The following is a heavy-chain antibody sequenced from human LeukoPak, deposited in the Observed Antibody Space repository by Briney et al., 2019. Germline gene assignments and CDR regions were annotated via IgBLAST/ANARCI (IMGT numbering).Heavy chain of an antibody. CDR3: AREATAMVTFDY. Sequence: ASVKVSCKASGYTFTGYYMHGVRQAPGQGLEWMGWVNPNSGGTNYAQKFQGRVTMTRDTSISTAYMELSRLRSDDTAVYYCAREATAMVTFDYWGQGTLVTVSS. CDR1: GYTFTGYY. V-gene: IGHV1-2*02. D-gene: IGHD5-18*01. J-gene: IGHJ4*02. CDR2: VNPNSGGT.